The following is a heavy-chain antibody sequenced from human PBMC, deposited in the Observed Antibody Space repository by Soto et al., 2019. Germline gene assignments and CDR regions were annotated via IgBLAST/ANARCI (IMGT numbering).Heavy chain of an antibody. J-gene: IGHJ3*02. V-gene: IGHV4-34*01. CDR3: ARVYGISAAGTRDAFDI. D-gene: IGHD6-13*01. CDR2: INHSGST. CDR1: GGSFSGYY. Sequence: LSLTCAVYGGSFSGYYWSWIRQPLGKGLEWIGEINHSGSTNYNPSLKSRVTISVDTSKNQFSLKLSSVTAADTAVYYCARVYGISAAGTRDAFDIWGKGTMVTVPS.